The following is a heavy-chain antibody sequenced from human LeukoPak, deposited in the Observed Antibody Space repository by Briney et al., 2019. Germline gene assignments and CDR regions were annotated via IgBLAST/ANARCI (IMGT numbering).Heavy chain of an antibody. CDR1: GYTFTGYY. CDR2: INPNSGDT. D-gene: IGHD1-26*01. Sequence: ASVKVSCKASGYTFTGYYMHWVRQAPGQGLEWMGWINPNSGDTHYAQKFQGRVTMTRDTSISTAYMELSRLRSGDTAVYYCARGSTVGATESLGFDYWGQGTPVTVSS. CDR3: ARGSTVGATESLGFDY. V-gene: IGHV1-2*02. J-gene: IGHJ4*02.